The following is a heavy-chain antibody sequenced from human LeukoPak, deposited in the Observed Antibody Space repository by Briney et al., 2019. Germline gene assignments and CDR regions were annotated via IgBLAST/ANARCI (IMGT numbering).Heavy chain of an antibody. J-gene: IGHJ4*02. Sequence: GGSLRLSCAASGFTFSSYSMNWVRQAPGKGLEWVSSISSSSSYIYYADSVRGRFTISRDNAKNSLYLQMNSLRAEDTAVYYCARTMYDFWSGQGFDYWGQGTLVTVSS. V-gene: IGHV3-21*01. CDR1: GFTFSSYS. CDR3: ARTMYDFWSGQGFDY. D-gene: IGHD3-3*01. CDR2: ISSSSSYI.